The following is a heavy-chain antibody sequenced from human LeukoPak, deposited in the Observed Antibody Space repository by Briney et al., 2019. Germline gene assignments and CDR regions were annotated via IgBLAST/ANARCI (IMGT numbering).Heavy chain of an antibody. CDR2: INHSGST. CDR3: ARYSSGWDFDY. Sequence: PSETLSLTCAVYGGSFSGYYWSWIRQPPGKGLEWIGEINHSGSTNYNPSLKSRVTISVDTSKSQFSLKLSSVTAADTAVYYCARYSSGWDFDYWGQGTLVTVSS. V-gene: IGHV4-34*01. D-gene: IGHD6-19*01. CDR1: GGSFSGYY. J-gene: IGHJ4*02.